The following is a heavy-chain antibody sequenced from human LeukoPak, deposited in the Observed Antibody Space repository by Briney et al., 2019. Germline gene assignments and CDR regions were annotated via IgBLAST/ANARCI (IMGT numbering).Heavy chain of an antibody. CDR2: IYTSGST. Sequence: SEALSLTCTVSGGSISSYYWSWIRQRAGKGLEWIGRIYTSGSTNYNPSLKSRVTMSVDTSKNQFSLKLSSVTAADTAVYYCARAIERYSSPLNWFDSWGQGTLVTVSS. CDR3: ARAIERYSSPLNWFDS. V-gene: IGHV4-4*07. CDR1: GGSISSYY. J-gene: IGHJ5*01. D-gene: IGHD6-13*01.